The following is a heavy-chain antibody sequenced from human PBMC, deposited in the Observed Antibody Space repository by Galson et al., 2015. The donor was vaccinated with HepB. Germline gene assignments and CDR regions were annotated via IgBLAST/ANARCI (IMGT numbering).Heavy chain of an antibody. V-gene: IGHV1-69*13. CDR3: ARRAGYYDSSGYYEQGAFDI. J-gene: IGHJ3*02. CDR1: GGTFSSYA. CDR2: IIPIFGTA. D-gene: IGHD3-22*01. Sequence: SVKVSCKASGGTFSSYAISWVRQAPGQGLEWMGGIIPIFGTANYAQKFQGRVTITADESTSTAYMELSSLRSEDTAVYYCARRAGYYDSSGYYEQGAFDIWGQGTMVTVSS.